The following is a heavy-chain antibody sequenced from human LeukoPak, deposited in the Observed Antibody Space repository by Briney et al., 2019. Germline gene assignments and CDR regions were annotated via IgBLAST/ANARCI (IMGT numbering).Heavy chain of an antibody. J-gene: IGHJ4*02. Sequence: QAGGSLRLSCGTSGFIFRTYAMTWVRQAPGKGLEWVSTITDIGDRAFYIDSVRGRFTISRDDSKNTLYLQMNSLRAEDTAVYYCTKDRDFRLGSMDHWGQGTLVTVSS. CDR1: GFIFRTYA. V-gene: IGHV3-23*01. D-gene: IGHD3/OR15-3a*01. CDR3: TKDRDFRLGSMDH. CDR2: ITDIGDRA.